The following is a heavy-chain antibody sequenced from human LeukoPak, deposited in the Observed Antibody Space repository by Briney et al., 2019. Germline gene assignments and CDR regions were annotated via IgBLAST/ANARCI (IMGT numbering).Heavy chain of an antibody. CDR3: ARVSSSWTRDLKHNWFDP. D-gene: IGHD6-13*01. CDR2: ISYDGSNK. V-gene: IGHV3-30-3*01. Sequence: GRSLRLSCAASGFTFSSYAMHWVRQAPGKGLEWVAVISYDGSNKYYADSVKGRFTISRDNSKNTLYLQMNSLRGEDTPVYYCARVSSSWTRDLKHNWFDPWGQGTLSPSPQ. CDR1: GFTFSSYA. J-gene: IGHJ5*02.